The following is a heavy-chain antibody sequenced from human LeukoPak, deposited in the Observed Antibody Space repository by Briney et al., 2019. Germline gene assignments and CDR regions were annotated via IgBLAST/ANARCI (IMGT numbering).Heavy chain of an antibody. CDR1: GYTFTSYY. D-gene: IGHD4-23*01. V-gene: IGHV1-46*01. J-gene: IGHJ4*02. Sequence: GASVKVSCKASGYTFTSYYMHWVRQAPGQGLEWMGIINPSGGSTSYAQKFQGRVTMTRDMSTSTVYMELSSLRSEDTAVYYCARGGALYGGNSVLSFDYWGQGTLVTVSS. CDR2: INPSGGST. CDR3: ARGGALYGGNSVLSFDY.